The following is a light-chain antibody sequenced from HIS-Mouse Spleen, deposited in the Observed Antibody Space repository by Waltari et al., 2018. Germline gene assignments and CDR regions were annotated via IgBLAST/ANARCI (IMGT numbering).Light chain of an antibody. CDR3: AAWDDSLSGPV. Sequence: QSVLTQPPSASGTPGQRVTISCSGSSSNIGSNYGYWYQQLPGTAPNLLTYRTNPRPSGVPDRFSGSQSGTSASLAISGLRSEDEADYYCAAWDDSLSGPVFGGGTKLTVL. J-gene: IGLJ2*01. CDR2: RTN. V-gene: IGLV1-47*01. CDR1: SSNIGSNY.